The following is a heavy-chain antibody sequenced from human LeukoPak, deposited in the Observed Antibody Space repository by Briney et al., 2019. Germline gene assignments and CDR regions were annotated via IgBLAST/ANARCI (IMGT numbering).Heavy chain of an antibody. V-gene: IGHV3-53*01. D-gene: IGHD6-13*01. J-gene: IGHJ5*02. CDR2: IYSGGST. CDR3: ARAIAAAAAFDP. CDR1: GFTVSSNY. Sequence: PGGSPRLSCAASGFTVSSNYMSWVRQAPGKGLEWVSVIYSGGSTYYADSVKGRFTISRDNSKNTLYLQMNSLRAEDTAVYYCARAIAAAAAFDPWGQGTLVTVSS.